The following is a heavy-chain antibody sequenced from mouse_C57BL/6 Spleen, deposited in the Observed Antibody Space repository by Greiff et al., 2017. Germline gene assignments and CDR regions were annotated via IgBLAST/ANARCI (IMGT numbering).Heavy chain of an antibody. CDR2: IRLKSDNYAT. J-gene: IGHJ4*01. CDR3: TGQVTTVVDYYAMDY. V-gene: IGHV6-3*01. CDR1: GFTFSNYW. Sequence: EVQVVESGGGLVQPGGSMKLSCVASGFTFSNYWMNWVRQSPEKGLEWVAQIRLKSDNYATHYAESVKGRFTISRDDSKSSVYLQMNNLRAEDTGIYYCTGQVTTVVDYYAMDYWGQGTSVTVSS. D-gene: IGHD1-1*01.